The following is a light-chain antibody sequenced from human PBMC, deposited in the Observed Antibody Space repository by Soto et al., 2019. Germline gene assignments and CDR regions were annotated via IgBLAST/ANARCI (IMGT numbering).Light chain of an antibody. CDR1: QTISSW. CDR2: AAS. V-gene: IGKV1-39*01. CDR3: QQTYTSRIT. Sequence: DIQMTQSPSTLSASVGDRVTITCRASQTISSWLAWYQQKPGKAPKVLIFAASSLQSGVPSRFSGSGSGTDFTLTVSNLQPEDFATYYCQQTYTSRITFGLGTRLEIK. J-gene: IGKJ5*01.